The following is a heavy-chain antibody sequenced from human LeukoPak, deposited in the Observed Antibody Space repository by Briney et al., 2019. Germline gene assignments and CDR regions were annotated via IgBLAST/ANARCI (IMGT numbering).Heavy chain of an antibody. CDR1: GYTFTSYG. V-gene: IGHV7-4-1*02. CDR3: ASKSYYFDY. D-gene: IGHD1-26*01. Sequence: ASVKVSCKASGYTFTSYGISWVRQAPGQGLEWMGWINTNTGNPTYAQGFTGRFVFSLDTSVSTAYLQISSLKAEDTAVHYCASKSYYFDYWGQGTLVTVSS. J-gene: IGHJ4*02. CDR2: INTNTGNP.